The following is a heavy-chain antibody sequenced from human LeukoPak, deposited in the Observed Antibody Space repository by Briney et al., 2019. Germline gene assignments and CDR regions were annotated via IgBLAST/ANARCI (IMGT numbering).Heavy chain of an antibody. D-gene: IGHD2-15*01. CDR1: GFIFTNYF. CDR2: IKHDGSEK. Sequence: GGSLRLSCAASGFIFTNYFMSWVRQAPGKGLEWVASIKHDGSEKYYVDSVRGRFTISRGNAESSLYLQMNSLRAEDTALYYCAKFKDPYYYYGMDVWGQGTTVTVSS. CDR3: AKFKDPYYYYGMDV. V-gene: IGHV3-7*01. J-gene: IGHJ6*02.